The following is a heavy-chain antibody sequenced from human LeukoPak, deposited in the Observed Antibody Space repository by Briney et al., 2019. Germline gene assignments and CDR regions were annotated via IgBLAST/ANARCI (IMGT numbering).Heavy chain of an antibody. CDR3: ASRFSRVVDY. CDR2: INHSGST. J-gene: IGHJ4*02. Sequence: SETLSLTCAVYGGSFSGYYWSWIRQPPGKGLEWIGEINHSGSTNYNPSLKSRVTISVDTSKNQFSLKLSSVTAADTAVYYCASRFSRVVDYWGQGTLVTVSS. CDR1: GGSFSGYY. D-gene: IGHD2-15*01. V-gene: IGHV4-34*01.